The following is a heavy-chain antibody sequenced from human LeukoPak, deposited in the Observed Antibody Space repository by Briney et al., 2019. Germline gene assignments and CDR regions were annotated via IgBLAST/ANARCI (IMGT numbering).Heavy chain of an antibody. D-gene: IGHD3-9*01. J-gene: IGHJ4*02. V-gene: IGHV3-30-3*01. CDR3: AKWGDYDILTGYYVSDF. CDR1: GFTFSGYT. CDR2: ISYDGSNK. Sequence: PGRSLRLSCAASGFTFSGYTMHWVRQAPGKGLEWVAVISYDGSNKYYADSVKGRFTISRDNSKNTLYVEMNTLRAEDTAVYYCAKWGDYDILTGYYVSDFWGQGTLVTVSS.